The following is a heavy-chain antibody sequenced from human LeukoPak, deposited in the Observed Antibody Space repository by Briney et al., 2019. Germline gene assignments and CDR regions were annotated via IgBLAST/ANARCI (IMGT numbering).Heavy chain of an antibody. Sequence: SETLSLTCSVSGGSISSYYWSWLRQPAGKGVEWVGRIYRSGSTNYNPSLKSRVTMSVDTSKNQFSLKLSSVTAADTAVYYCASGGYYDISGYQYRRFYNWFDHWGQGTLVTVSS. D-gene: IGHD3-22*01. V-gene: IGHV4-4*07. J-gene: IGHJ5*02. CDR3: ASGGYYDISGYQYRRFYNWFDH. CDR1: GGSISSYY. CDR2: IYRSGST.